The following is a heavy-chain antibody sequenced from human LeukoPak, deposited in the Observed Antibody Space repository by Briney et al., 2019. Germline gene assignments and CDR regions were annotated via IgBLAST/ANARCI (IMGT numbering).Heavy chain of an antibody. CDR1: GYTFTCYY. CDR3: VRDIAGSEYDNCGVF. D-gene: IGHD3-22*01. CDR2: INPKRGDT. Sequence: GASLKVPRKASGYTFTCYYMHWVRQAPGQGLEWMGWINPKRGDTDYAQRFQGRITMARDTSMSTAFMELYSLTSDDTAVYYCVRDIAGSEYDNCGVFWGQGSLVTV. V-gene: IGHV1-2*02. J-gene: IGHJ4*02.